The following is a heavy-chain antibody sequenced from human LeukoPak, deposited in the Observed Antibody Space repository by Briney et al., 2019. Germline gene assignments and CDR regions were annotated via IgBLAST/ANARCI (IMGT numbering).Heavy chain of an antibody. CDR3: VRDGSGYAMWD. J-gene: IGHJ4*02. V-gene: IGHV3-30*02. CDR2: VHYGGSNK. Sequence: GGSLRLSCAASGFTFSSYGMHWVRQAPGKGLEWVAFVHYGGSNKYYADSVKGRFAISRDNSKNTLYLQMNSLRAGDTAVYYCVRDGSGYAMWDWGQGTLVTVSS. D-gene: IGHD5-12*01. CDR1: GFTFSSYG.